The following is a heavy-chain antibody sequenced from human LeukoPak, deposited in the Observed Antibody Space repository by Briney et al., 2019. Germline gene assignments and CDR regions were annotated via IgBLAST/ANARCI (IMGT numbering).Heavy chain of an antibody. Sequence: ASVKVSCKASGYTFTSYDINWVRQATGQGLEWMGWMNPNSGNTGYAQKFQGRVTMTRNTSISTAYMELSSLRSEDTAVYYCARFGHYYDSSGYSTDSYYYYGMDVWGQGTTVTVSS. V-gene: IGHV1-8*01. CDR1: GYTFTSYD. J-gene: IGHJ6*02. D-gene: IGHD3-22*01. CDR3: ARFGHYYDSSGYSTDSYYYYGMDV. CDR2: MNPNSGNT.